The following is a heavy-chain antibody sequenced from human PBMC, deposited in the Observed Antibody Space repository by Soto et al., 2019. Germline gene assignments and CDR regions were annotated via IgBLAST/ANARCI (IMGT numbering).Heavy chain of an antibody. CDR3: AREGVYSGYEQKPYYYYGMDV. J-gene: IGHJ6*02. D-gene: IGHD5-12*01. V-gene: IGHV1-18*01. CDR2: ISAYNGNT. Sequence: ASVKVSCKASGYTFTSYGISWVRQAPGQGLEWMGWISAYNGNTNYAQKLQGRVTMTTDTSTSTAYMELRSLRSDDTAVYYCAREGVYSGYEQKPYYYYGMDVWGQGTTVTVSS. CDR1: GYTFTSYG.